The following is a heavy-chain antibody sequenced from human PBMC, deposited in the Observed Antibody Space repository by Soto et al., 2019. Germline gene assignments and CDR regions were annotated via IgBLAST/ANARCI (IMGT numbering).Heavy chain of an antibody. D-gene: IGHD2-15*01. CDR2: INPNSGGT. CDR1: GYTFTGYD. V-gene: IGHV1-2*04. CDR3: ARDSSGGGDAFDI. Sequence: ASVKVSCKASGYTFTGYDMHWVRQAPGQGLEWMGWINPNSGGTNYAQKFQGWVTMTRDTSISTAYMELSRLRSDDTAVYYCARDSSGGGDAFDIWGQGTMVTVSS. J-gene: IGHJ3*02.